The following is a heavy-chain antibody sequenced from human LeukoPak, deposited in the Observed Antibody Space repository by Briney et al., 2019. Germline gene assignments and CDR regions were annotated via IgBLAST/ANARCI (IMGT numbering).Heavy chain of an antibody. V-gene: IGHV1-8*01. D-gene: IGHD2-15*01. Sequence: ATVNVSCKLSGYTFTRYDVNCVRQATRHGLECLSWVNPNSGHTGYAQKFQGRVTLTTNTSVSTAYMELSSLRSEDTAIYYCARGAPGSYCSGGSCPYFDYWGQGTLVSVSS. J-gene: IGHJ4*02. CDR1: GYTFTRYD. CDR2: VNPNSGHT. CDR3: ARGAPGSYCSGGSCPYFDY.